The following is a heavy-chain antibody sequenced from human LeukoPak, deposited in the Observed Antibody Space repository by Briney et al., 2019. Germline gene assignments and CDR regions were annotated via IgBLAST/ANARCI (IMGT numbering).Heavy chain of an antibody. V-gene: IGHV3-9*01. D-gene: IGHD6-25*01. CDR3: AKDKGAAARYYFDY. CDR1: GFTFDDYA. J-gene: IGHJ4*02. Sequence: PGRSLRLSCAASGFTFDDYAMHWVRHAPGKGLEWVSGISWNSGSIGYADSVKGRFTISRDNAKNSLYLQMNSLRAEDTALYYCAKDKGAAARYYFDYWGQGTLVTVSS. CDR2: ISWNSGSI.